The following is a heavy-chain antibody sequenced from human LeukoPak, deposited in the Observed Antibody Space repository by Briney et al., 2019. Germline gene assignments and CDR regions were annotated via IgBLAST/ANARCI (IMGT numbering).Heavy chain of an antibody. CDR3: ATGYCSGGSCYLPFDY. V-gene: IGHV4-34*01. CDR1: GGSFSGYC. D-gene: IGHD2-15*01. J-gene: IGHJ4*02. CDR2: INHSGST. Sequence: PSETLSLTCAVYGGSFSGYCWSWIRQPPGKGLEWIGEINHSGSTNYNPSLKSRVTISVDTSKNQFSLKLSSVTAADTAVYYCATGYCSGGSCYLPFDYWGQGTLVTVSS.